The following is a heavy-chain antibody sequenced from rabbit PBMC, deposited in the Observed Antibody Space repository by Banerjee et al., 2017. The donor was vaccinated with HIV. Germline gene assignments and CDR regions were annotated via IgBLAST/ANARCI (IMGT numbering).Heavy chain of an antibody. J-gene: IGHJ4*01. Sequence: LTCKASGFSLSSGAMSWVRQAPGKGLEWIGYIYTGSGSTDYASWVNGRFTISRNTNQNTVTLQMTSLTAADTATYFCARGPYVSDGYANLWGQGTLVTVS. D-gene: IGHD6-1*01. CDR3: ARGPYVSDGYANL. CDR1: GFSLSSGA. V-gene: IGHV1S47*01. CDR2: IYTGSGST.